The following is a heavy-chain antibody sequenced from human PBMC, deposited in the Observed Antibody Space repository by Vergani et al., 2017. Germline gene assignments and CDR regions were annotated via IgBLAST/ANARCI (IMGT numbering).Heavy chain of an antibody. V-gene: IGHV2-70*04. J-gene: IGHJ4*02. CDR1: GFSLNTYGMH. D-gene: IGHD3-22*01. CDR2: IDWNDQT. Sequence: QVTLKESGPALVKPTQTLTLTCTFSGFSLNTYGMHVTWIRQPPGKALEWLARIDWNDQTYYTTSLRTRITISKDTSKNQVALKMTNMDTVDTATYYCTRNLSDSRDYFIDYWGQGTLVTVSS. CDR3: TRNLSDSRDYFIDY.